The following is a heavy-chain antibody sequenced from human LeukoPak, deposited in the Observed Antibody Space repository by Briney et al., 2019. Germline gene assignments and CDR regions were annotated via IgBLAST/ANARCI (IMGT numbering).Heavy chain of an antibody. Sequence: AGGSLRLSCAASGFTFSSYAMHWVRQAPGKGPEWVAVISYDGSNKYYADSVKGRLTISRDNSKNTLYLQMNSLRAEDTAGYYCARDNLEYGDHGRVDYWGQGTLVTVSS. D-gene: IGHD4-17*01. J-gene: IGHJ4*02. CDR2: ISYDGSNK. V-gene: IGHV3-30-3*01. CDR1: GFTFSSYA. CDR3: ARDNLEYGDHGRVDY.